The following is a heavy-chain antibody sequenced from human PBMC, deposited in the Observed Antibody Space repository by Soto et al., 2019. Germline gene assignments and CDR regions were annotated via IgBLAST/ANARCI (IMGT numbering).Heavy chain of an antibody. J-gene: IGHJ4*02. Sequence: SVKGRFTISRDNSQNTLNLQMNSLRPEDTGVYYCAREVLWSRYFDYWGQGTLVTVSS. V-gene: IGHV3-30*01. CDR3: AREVLWSRYFDY. D-gene: IGHD3-10*01.